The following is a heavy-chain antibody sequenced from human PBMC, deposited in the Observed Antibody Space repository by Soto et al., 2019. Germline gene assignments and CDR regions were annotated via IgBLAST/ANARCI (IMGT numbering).Heavy chain of an antibody. Sequence: SVKVSCKASGGTFSSYAISWVRQAPGQGLEWMGGIIPIFGTANYAQKFQGRVTITADESTSTAYMELSSLRSEDTAVYYCARVFGGSYDAFDIWGKGTMVTVSS. CDR1: GGTFSSYA. CDR2: IIPIFGTA. J-gene: IGHJ3*02. V-gene: IGHV1-69*13. D-gene: IGHD1-26*01. CDR3: ARVFGGSYDAFDI.